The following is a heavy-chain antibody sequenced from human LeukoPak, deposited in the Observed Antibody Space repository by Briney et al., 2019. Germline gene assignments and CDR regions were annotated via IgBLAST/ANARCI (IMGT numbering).Heavy chain of an antibody. D-gene: IGHD3-9*01. CDR2: IYTSGST. V-gene: IGHV4-4*07. J-gene: IGHJ4*02. CDR1: GGSISSYY. CDR3: AGDPILTGLNGFDY. Sequence: SETLSLTCTVSGGSISSYYWSWIRQPAGRGLEWIGRIYTSGSTNYNPSLKSRVTMSVDTSKNQFSLKLSSVTAADTAVYYCAGDPILTGLNGFDYWGQGTLVTVSS.